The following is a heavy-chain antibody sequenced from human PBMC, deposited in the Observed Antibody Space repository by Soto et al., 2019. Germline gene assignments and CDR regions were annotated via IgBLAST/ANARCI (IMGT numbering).Heavy chain of an antibody. CDR3: ARDGSDGMDV. CDR2: IVPSDSYT. CDR1: GYSFTSYL. V-gene: IGHV5-10-1*01. J-gene: IGHJ6*02. Sequence: GESLKISCKGSGYSFTSYLISWVRQMPGKGLELMGRIVPSDSYTNYSPSFQGHVTISADKSISTAYLQWSSLKASDTAMYYCARDGSDGMDVWGQGTTVTVSS.